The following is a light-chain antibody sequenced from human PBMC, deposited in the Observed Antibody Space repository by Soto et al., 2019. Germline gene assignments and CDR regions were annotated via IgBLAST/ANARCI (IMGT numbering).Light chain of an antibody. Sequence: QSVLTQPPSVSAAPGQKVTISCSGSSSNVAKNFVSWYQQLPGTAPKLLIYEAGKRYSGTPDRFSGSKTGTSATLGITGLQTGDEADYYCGTWDSSLSAGVFGTGTKVTVL. V-gene: IGLV1-51*02. J-gene: IGLJ1*01. CDR2: EAG. CDR1: SSNVAKNF. CDR3: GTWDSSLSAGV.